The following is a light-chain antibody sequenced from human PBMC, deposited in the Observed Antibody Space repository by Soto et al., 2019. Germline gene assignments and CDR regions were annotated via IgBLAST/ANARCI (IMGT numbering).Light chain of an antibody. V-gene: IGKV1-5*01. CDR2: DVS. J-gene: IGKJ1*01. CDR3: QQYNTFWT. Sequence: DIQMTQSPSSVSASVGDRVTITCRASQIISSWLAWYQQKPGKAPKLLIYDVSSLESGVPSRFSGSGSGTEFTLTISSLQPDDSATYYCQQYNTFWTFGQGTKVDNK. CDR1: QIISSW.